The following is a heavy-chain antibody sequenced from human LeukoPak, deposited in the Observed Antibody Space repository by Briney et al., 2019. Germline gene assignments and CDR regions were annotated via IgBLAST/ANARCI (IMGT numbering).Heavy chain of an antibody. J-gene: IGHJ6*02. CDR2: INHRGST. V-gene: IGHV4-34*01. D-gene: IGHD3-3*01. CDR1: GGSFSANY. CDR3: AREWFPTAV. Sequence: SETLSLTCAVHGGSFSANYWSWVRQPPGKGLEWIGEINHRGSTNYNPSLKSRVTISVDTSKNQFSLKLSSVTAADTAVYYCAREWFPTAVWGQGTTVTVSS.